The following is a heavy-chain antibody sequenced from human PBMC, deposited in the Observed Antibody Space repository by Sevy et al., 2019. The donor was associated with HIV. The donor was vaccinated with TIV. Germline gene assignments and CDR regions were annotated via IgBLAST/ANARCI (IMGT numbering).Heavy chain of an antibody. Sequence: SETLSLTCTVSGGSISSSSYYWGWIRQPPGKGLEGIGSIYYSGSTYYNPSLKSRVTISVNTSKYQFSLRLSSVTAADTAGYYCARPSPRRGDDHDAFDIWGQGTMVTVSS. J-gene: IGHJ3*02. D-gene: IGHD3-10*01. V-gene: IGHV4-39*01. CDR3: ARPSPRRGDDHDAFDI. CDR2: IYYSGST. CDR1: GGSISSSSYY.